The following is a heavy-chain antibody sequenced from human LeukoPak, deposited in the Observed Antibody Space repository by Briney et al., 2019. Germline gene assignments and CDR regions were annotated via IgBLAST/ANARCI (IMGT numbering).Heavy chain of an antibody. V-gene: IGHV1-2*02. J-gene: IGHJ4*02. D-gene: IGHD3-22*01. CDR1: GYTFTGYY. Sequence: ASVKVSCKASGYTFTGYYMHWVRQAPGQGLEWMGWINPNSGGTNYAQKFQGRVTMTRDTSISTAYMELSRLRSDDTAVYYCARDLRRHSSGRHGDVLPPEAKGYWGQGTLVTVSS. CDR3: ARDLRRHSSGRHGDVLPPEAKGY. CDR2: INPNSGGT.